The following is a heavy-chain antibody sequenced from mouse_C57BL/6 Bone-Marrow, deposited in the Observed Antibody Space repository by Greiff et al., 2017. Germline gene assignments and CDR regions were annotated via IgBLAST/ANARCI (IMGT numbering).Heavy chain of an antibody. Sequence: QVQLQQSGAELVMPGASVKLSCKASGYTFTSYWMHWVKQRPGQGLEWIGEIDPSDSYTNYNEKFKGKSTLTVDKSSSTAYIQLSSLTSEDSAVYYCERGGGLRFDYWGQGTTLTVSS. D-gene: IGHD2-4*01. V-gene: IGHV1-69*01. CDR1: GYTFTSYW. J-gene: IGHJ2*01. CDR3: ERGGGLRFDY. CDR2: IDPSDSYT.